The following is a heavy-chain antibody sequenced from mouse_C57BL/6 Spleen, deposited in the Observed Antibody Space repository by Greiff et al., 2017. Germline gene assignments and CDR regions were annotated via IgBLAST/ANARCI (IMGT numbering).Heavy chain of an antibody. V-gene: IGHV1-59*01. J-gene: IGHJ2*01. CDR1: GYTFTSYW. CDR3: ARCYYGSSSYFDY. D-gene: IGHD1-1*01. Sequence: QVQLKQPGAELVRPGTSVKLSCKASGYTFTSYWMHWVKQRPGQGLEWIGVIDPSDSYTNYNQKFKGKATLTVDTSSSTAYMQLSSLTSEDSSVYYGARCYYGSSSYFDYWGQGTTLTVSS. CDR2: IDPSDSYT.